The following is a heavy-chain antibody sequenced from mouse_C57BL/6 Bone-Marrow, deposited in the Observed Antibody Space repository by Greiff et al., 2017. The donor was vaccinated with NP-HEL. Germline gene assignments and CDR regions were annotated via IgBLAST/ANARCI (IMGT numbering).Heavy chain of an antibody. V-gene: IGHV1-69*01. D-gene: IGHD1-1*01. CDR2: IDPSDSYT. Sequence: LQQPGAELVMPGASVKLSCKASGYTFTSYWMHWVKQRPGQGLEWIGEIDPSDSYTNYNQKFKGKSTLTVDKSSSTAYMQLSSLTSEDSAVYYCARRGIYYYGSYYFDYWGQGTTLTVSS. CDR3: ARRGIYYYGSYYFDY. J-gene: IGHJ2*01. CDR1: GYTFTSYW.